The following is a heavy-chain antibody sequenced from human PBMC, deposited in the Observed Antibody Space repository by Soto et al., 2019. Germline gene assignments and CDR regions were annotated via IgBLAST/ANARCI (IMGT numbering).Heavy chain of an antibody. D-gene: IGHD3-9*01. CDR1: GGTFSSYA. Sequence: QVQLVQSGAEVKKPGSSVKVSCKASGGTFSSYAISWVRQAPGQGLEWMGGIIPIFGTANYAQKFQGRVTITADESTSTAYMELSSLRSEDTAVYYCARPAYYDILTGYLNYYYYGMDVWGQGTTVTVSS. V-gene: IGHV1-69*01. CDR2: IIPIFGTA. CDR3: ARPAYYDILTGYLNYYYYGMDV. J-gene: IGHJ6*02.